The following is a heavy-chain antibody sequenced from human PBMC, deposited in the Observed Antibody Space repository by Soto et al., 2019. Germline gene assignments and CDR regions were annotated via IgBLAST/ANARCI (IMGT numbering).Heavy chain of an antibody. J-gene: IGHJ6*02. CDR3: ARKPYSHYYGMDV. D-gene: IGHD2-21*01. CDR2: IIPYNDNI. V-gene: IGHV1-18*01. Sequence: QVPLVQSGVEVKKPGASVKVSCKASGYIFSDYAINWVRLAPGQGLEWMGWIIPYNDNIKYAEKFQGRVTLTTDTSTNTVYMGLRSLTPDDTGVYFCARKPYSHYYGMDVWGQGTSVTVSS. CDR1: GYIFSDYA.